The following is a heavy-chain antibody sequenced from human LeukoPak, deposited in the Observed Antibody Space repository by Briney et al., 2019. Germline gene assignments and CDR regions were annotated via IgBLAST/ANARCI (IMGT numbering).Heavy chain of an antibody. CDR2: ISGSGGST. CDR3: VKAPLGSCRGALCYHLDV. V-gene: IGHV3-23*01. D-gene: IGHD2-15*01. J-gene: IGHJ6*03. Sequence: GGSLRLPCAASGFTFSSYAMSWVRQAPGKGLEWVSAISGSGGSTYYADSVKGRFTISRDNSKNTLYLQMNSLRVEDTAVYYCVKAPLGSCRGALCYHLDVWGKGTTVTVSS. CDR1: GFTFSSYA.